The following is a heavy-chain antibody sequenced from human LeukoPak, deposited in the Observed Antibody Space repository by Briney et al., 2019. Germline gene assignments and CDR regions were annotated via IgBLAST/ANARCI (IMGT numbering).Heavy chain of an antibody. CDR2: ISSSGSTI. CDR3: ARAWHYYYMDV. Sequence: GGSLRLSCAASGFPFSSYEMNWVRQAPGKGLEWVSYISSSGSTIYYADSVKGRFTISRDNAKNSLYLQMNSLRAEDTAVYYCARAWHYYYMDVWGKGTTVTVSS. J-gene: IGHJ6*03. CDR1: GFPFSSYE. V-gene: IGHV3-48*03.